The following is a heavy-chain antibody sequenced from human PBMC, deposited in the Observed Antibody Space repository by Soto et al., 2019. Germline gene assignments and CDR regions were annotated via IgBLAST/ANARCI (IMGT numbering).Heavy chain of an antibody. CDR2: ISGDGTSI. D-gene: IGHD3-3*01. Sequence: PGGSLRLSCAASGFIFSYYSMTWIRQAPGKGLEWLSYISGDGTSIYYADSVKGRFTISRDNANNLVYLQMSSLRAEDTAVYFCARGTTVTIFGVAIIGSMDVWGQGATVTVSS. J-gene: IGHJ6*02. CDR3: ARGTTVTIFGVAIIGSMDV. V-gene: IGHV3-11*01. CDR1: GFIFSYYS.